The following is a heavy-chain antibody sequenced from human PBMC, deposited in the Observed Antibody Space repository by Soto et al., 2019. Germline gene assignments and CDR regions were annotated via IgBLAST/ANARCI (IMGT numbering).Heavy chain of an antibody. CDR1: GFTFSSYG. Sequence: QVQLVESGGGVVQPGRSLRLSCAASGFTFSSYGMHWVRQAPGKGLEWVAVISYDGSNKYYADSVKGRFTISRDNSKNTLYLQMNSLRAEDTAVYYCAKDWTAGLMVEAADYWGQGTLVTVSS. J-gene: IGHJ4*02. D-gene: IGHD2-8*01. V-gene: IGHV3-30*18. CDR3: AKDWTAGLMVEAADY. CDR2: ISYDGSNK.